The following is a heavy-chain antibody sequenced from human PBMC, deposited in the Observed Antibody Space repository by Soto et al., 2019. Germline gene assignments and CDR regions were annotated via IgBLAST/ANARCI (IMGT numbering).Heavy chain of an antibody. CDR1: GASFSGHY. D-gene: IGHD2-15*01. CDR3: ARGVEMAATYFDH. Sequence: QVQLQQWGAGLLKSSETLSLTCAFYGASFSGHYWSWIRQAPGKGLEWIGEINHRGTTNYNPSLKSRVTISADTAKNQFSLKLSSVTAADTAVYFCARGVEMAATYFDHWGQGTLVSASS. CDR2: INHRGTT. J-gene: IGHJ4*02. V-gene: IGHV4-34*02.